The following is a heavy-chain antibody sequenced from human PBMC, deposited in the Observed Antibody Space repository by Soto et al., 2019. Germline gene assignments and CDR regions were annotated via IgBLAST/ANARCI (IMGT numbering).Heavy chain of an antibody. CDR1: GFTFSSYA. V-gene: IGHV3-30-3*01. Sequence: GGSLRLSCAASGFTFSSYAMHWVRQAPGKGLEWVAVISYDGSNKYYADSVKGRFTISRDNSKNTLYLQMNSLRAEDTAVYYCARDYYDTRHYDSSGYYEYWGQGTLVTVSS. D-gene: IGHD3-22*01. CDR3: ARDYYDTRHYDSSGYYEY. J-gene: IGHJ4*02. CDR2: ISYDGSNK.